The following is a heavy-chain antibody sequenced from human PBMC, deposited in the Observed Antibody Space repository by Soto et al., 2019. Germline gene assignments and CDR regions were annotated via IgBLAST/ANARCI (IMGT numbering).Heavy chain of an antibody. CDR2: INPDGGRT. CDR1: GFTFSSYW. J-gene: IGHJ5*02. D-gene: IGHD3-16*01. Sequence: QLVESGGGLVQPGGSLRLSCAASGFTFSSYWLQWFRQAPGEGLVWVSRINPDGGRTNYADSVRGRFTISRDNAKNTLYLQMDSLRAEDTAVYYCSRVKVGSYDWVDPWGQGTLGTVSS. V-gene: IGHV3-74*01. CDR3: SRVKVGSYDWVDP.